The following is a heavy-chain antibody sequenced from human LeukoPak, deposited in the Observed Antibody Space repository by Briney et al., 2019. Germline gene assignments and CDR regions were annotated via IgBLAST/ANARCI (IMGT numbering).Heavy chain of an antibody. CDR2: IYHSGST. CDR1: GYSISSGYY. V-gene: IGHV4-38-2*02. Sequence: PSETLSLTCTVSGYSISSGYYWGWIRQPPGKGLEWIGSIYHSGSTYYNPSLKSRVTISVDTSKNQFSLKLSSVTAADTTVYYCARPGGRYYYYYYMDVWGKGTTVTVSS. D-gene: IGHD1-26*01. CDR3: ARPGGRYYYYYYMDV. J-gene: IGHJ6*03.